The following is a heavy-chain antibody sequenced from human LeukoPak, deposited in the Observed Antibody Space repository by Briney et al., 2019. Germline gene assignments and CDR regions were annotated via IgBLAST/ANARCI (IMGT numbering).Heavy chain of an antibody. CDR2: INCNGGST. D-gene: IGHD6-13*01. CDR3: ARDLLAAAGTGY. J-gene: IGHJ4*02. CDR1: GFTLDDYG. Sequence: PGGSLRLSCAPSGFTLDDYGMNWVRQAPGKGLEWVSGINCNGGSTVYADSVKGRCTISRDNAKNSLYMQMNSLRAEDTALYYCARDLLAAAGTGYWGQGTLVTVSS. V-gene: IGHV3-20*04.